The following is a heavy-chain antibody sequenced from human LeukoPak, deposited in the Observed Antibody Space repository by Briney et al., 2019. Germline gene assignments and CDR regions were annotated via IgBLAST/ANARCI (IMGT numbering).Heavy chain of an antibody. CDR1: GGTFSSYA. CDR3: ARAQNYDFWSSFDP. V-gene: IGHV1-69*05. CDR2: IIPIFGTA. D-gene: IGHD3-3*01. Sequence: SVKVSCKASGGTFSSYAISWVRQAPGQGLEWMGGIIPIFGTANYAQKFQGRVTITTDESTSTAYMELSSLRSEDTAVYYCARAQNYDFWSSFDPWGQGTPVTVSS. J-gene: IGHJ5*02.